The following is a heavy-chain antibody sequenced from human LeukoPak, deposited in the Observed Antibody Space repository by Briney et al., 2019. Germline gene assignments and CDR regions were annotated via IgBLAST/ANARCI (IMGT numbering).Heavy chain of an antibody. J-gene: IGHJ3*02. CDR3: ARDLSVNAFDI. V-gene: IGHV4-59*02. D-gene: IGHD2/OR15-2a*01. CDR2: MHGSGSP. CDR1: GASVRSDH. Sequence: SETLSLTCTVSGASVRSDHWNWIRQSPGKGLEWIAYMHGSGSPNYNPSLASRLTLSVDATENLLSLKLTSVTAADTAVYFCARDLSVNAFDIWGQGTLVTVSS.